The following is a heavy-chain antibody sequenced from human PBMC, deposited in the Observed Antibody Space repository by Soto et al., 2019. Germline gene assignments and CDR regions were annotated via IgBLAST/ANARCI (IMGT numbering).Heavy chain of an antibody. CDR3: ARDAYYYDSSGYTDIDY. J-gene: IGHJ4*02. D-gene: IGHD3-22*01. CDR2: IWYDGSNK. CDR1: GFTFSSYG. Sequence: QVQLVESGGGVVQPGRSLRLSCAASGFTFSSYGMHWVRQAPGKGLEWVAVIWYDGSNKYYADSVKGRFTISRDNSKNTLYLQMNSLRAEDTAVYYCARDAYYYDSSGYTDIDYWGQGTLVTVSS. V-gene: IGHV3-33*01.